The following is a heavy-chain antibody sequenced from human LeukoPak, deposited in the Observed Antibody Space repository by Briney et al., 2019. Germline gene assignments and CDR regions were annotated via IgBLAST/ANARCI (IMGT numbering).Heavy chain of an antibody. J-gene: IGHJ3*02. D-gene: IGHD3-9*01. CDR1: GGSISSYY. CDR3: ARDGYDILTGYPGRGAFDI. Sequence: PSETLSLTCTVSGGSISSYYWSWIRQPPGKGLEWIGYIYYSGSTNYNPSLKSRVTISVDTSKNQFSLKLSSVTAADTAVYYCARDGYDILTGYPGRGAFDIWGQGTMVTVSS. CDR2: IYYSGST. V-gene: IGHV4-59*01.